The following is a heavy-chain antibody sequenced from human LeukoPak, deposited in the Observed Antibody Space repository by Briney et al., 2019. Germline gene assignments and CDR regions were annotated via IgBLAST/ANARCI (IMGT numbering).Heavy chain of an antibody. D-gene: IGHD5-12*01. Sequence: GGSLRLSCAASGFTFSTYGMYWVRQAPGKGLEWVAFISYDGSKKYYADSVKGRFTVSRDDSENTLYLQMNSLRAEDTAFYYCAKAYAGYDLGGSYYLGYWGRGTLVTVSS. CDR3: AKAYAGYDLGGSYYLGY. V-gene: IGHV3-30*02. CDR2: ISYDGSKK. CDR1: GFTFSTYG. J-gene: IGHJ4*02.